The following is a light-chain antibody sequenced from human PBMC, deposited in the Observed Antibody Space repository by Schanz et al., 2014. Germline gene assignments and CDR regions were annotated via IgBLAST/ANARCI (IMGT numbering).Light chain of an antibody. CDR2: RNT. CDR3: HSYDSFLSAVV. J-gene: IGLJ2*01. CDR1: SPNIGINA. Sequence: QSVLTQPPSASGTPGQRVTISCSGGSPNIGINAVNWYQQLPGTAPKLLIYRNTNRPSGVPDRFSGSKSATSASLAITGLQAEDEGDYYCHSYDSFLSAVVFGGGTKLTVL. V-gene: IGLV1-40*01.